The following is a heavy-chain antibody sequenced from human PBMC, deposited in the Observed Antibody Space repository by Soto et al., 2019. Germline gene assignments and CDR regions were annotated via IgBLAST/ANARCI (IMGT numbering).Heavy chain of an antibody. CDR3: AISSLGYCSGGSCSRHYYYYYGMDV. CDR2: IYPGDSDT. J-gene: IGHJ6*02. Sequence: GESLKISCKGSGYSFTSYWIGWVRQMPGKGLEWMGIIYPGDSDTRYSPSFQGQVTISADKSISTAYLQWSSLKASDTAMYYCAISSLGYCSGGSCSRHYYYYYGMDVWGQGTTVTVSS. CDR1: GYSFTSYW. V-gene: IGHV5-51*01. D-gene: IGHD2-15*01.